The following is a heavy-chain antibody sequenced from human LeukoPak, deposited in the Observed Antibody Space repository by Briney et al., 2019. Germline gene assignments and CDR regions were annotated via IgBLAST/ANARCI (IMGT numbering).Heavy chain of an antibody. J-gene: IGHJ4*02. V-gene: IGHV4-31*03. D-gene: IGHD4-17*01. CDR3: ARLEVDGDYQFDS. CDR1: GGSISSGGYY. Sequence: SQTLSLTCTVSGGSISSGGYYWSWIRQHPGKGLEWIGYIYYSGSTYYNPSLKSRVTISVDTSKNQFSLKLSSVTAADTAVYYCARLEVDGDYQFDSWGQGTLVTVSS. CDR2: IYYSGST.